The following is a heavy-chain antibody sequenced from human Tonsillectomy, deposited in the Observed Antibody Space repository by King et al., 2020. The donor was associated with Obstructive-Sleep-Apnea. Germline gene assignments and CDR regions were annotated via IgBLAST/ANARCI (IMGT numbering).Heavy chain of an antibody. CDR3: ARFLSRAARFESPYYRMDV. V-gene: IGHV4-34*01. CDR2: INHSGST. D-gene: IGHD6-6*01. Sequence: VQLQQWGAGLLKPSETLSLTCAVYGGSFSGYYWTWIRQPPGKGLEWIGEINHSGSTDYNPSLKSRVTISVDTSKNQFSLKLTSVTAADTAVYYCARFLSRAARFESPYYRMDVWGQGTTVTVSS. J-gene: IGHJ6*02. CDR1: GGSFSGYY.